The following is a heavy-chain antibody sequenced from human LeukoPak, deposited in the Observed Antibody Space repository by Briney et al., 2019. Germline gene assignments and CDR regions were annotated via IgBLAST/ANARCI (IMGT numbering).Heavy chain of an antibody. CDR3: AKDRYGSGNNYLDA. D-gene: IGHD3-10*01. Sequence: GGSLRLSCAASGFSFSSYAMHWVRQAPAKGLEWVAFMSYDGTKEHYADSVKGRFTISRDNSMNTLYLQINSLGPEDTAVYYCAKDRYGSGNNYLDAWGQGTPVTVSS. CDR2: MSYDGTKE. V-gene: IGHV3-30*18. CDR1: GFSFSSYA. J-gene: IGHJ4*02.